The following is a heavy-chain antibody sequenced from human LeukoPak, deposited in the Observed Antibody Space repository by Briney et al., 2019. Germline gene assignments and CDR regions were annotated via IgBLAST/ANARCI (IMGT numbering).Heavy chain of an antibody. D-gene: IGHD1-14*01. V-gene: IGHV4-59*01. Sequence: PRGSLRLSCAASGFTFSSYWMSWVRQAPGKGLEWIGYIYYSGSTNYNPSLKSRVTISVDTSKNQFSLKLSSVTAADTAVYYCARETNHYWFDPWGQGTLVTVSS. J-gene: IGHJ5*02. CDR3: ARETNHYWFDP. CDR1: GFTFSSYW. CDR2: IYYSGST.